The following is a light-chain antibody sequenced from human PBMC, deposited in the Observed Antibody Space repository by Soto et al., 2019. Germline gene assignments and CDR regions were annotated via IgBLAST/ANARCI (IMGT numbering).Light chain of an antibody. CDR3: GSYASSSTLV. V-gene: IGLV2-14*01. Sequence: QSALTQPASVSGSPGQSITISCTGTSSDVGGYNYVSWYQQHPGKAPKLVIYEVSNRPSGVSDRFSGSKSGNTASLTISGLQAEDEANYYCGSYASSSTLVFGGGTQLTVL. CDR1: SSDVGGYNY. CDR2: EVS. J-gene: IGLJ2*01.